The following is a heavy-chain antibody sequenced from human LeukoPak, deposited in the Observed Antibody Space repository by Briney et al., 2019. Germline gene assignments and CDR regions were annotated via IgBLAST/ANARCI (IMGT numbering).Heavy chain of an antibody. V-gene: IGHV1-58*02. CDR1: GFTFTSSA. D-gene: IGHD1-1*01. J-gene: IGHJ4*02. Sequence: GASVKVSCKASGFTFTSSARQWVRQARGQRLEWIGWIVVGSGNTNYAQKFQERVTITRDMSTSTAYMELSSLRSEDTAVYYCAAARYNWNLNFDYWGQGTLVTVSS. CDR3: AAARYNWNLNFDY. CDR2: IVVGSGNT.